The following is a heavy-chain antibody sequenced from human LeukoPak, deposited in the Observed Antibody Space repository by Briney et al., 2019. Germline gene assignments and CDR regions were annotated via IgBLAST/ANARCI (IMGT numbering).Heavy chain of an antibody. CDR2: IFYSGST. V-gene: IGHV4-59*01. CDR1: GGSISGYY. J-gene: IGHJ4*02. CDR3: ARGEWDLLFDY. D-gene: IGHD1-26*01. Sequence: SETLSLTCTVSGGSISGYYWSWIRQPPRKGLEWIGYIFYSGSTNYNPSLKSRVTISVDTSKNQFSLKLSSVTAADTAVYYCARGEWDLLFDYWGQGTLVTASS.